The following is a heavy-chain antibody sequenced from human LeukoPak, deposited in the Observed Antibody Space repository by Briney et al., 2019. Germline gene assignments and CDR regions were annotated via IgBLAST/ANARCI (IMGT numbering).Heavy chain of an antibody. CDR3: ARMVVGATPQLFDY. V-gene: IGHV4-4*02. D-gene: IGHD1-26*01. J-gene: IGHJ4*02. CDR1: GGPISSSNW. Sequence: SETLSLTCAVSGGPISSSNWWSWVRQPPGKGLEWIGEIYHSGSTNYNPSLKSRVTISVDKSKNQFSLKLSSVTAADTAVYYCARMVVGATPQLFDYWGQGTLVTVSS. CDR2: IYHSGST.